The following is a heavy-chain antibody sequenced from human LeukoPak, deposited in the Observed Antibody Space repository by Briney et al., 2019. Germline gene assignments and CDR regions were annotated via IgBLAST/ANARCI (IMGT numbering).Heavy chain of an antibody. Sequence: PGGSLRLSCAASGFTFSDAWMSWVRKAPGKGLEWVGRIKRKIDGGGTADYAAPVKGRFTFSREDSKNTLHLQMNSLETEDTGVYYCTDDLHYFAWNWGQGTLVTVSS. CDR2: IKRKIDGGGTA. V-gene: IGHV3-15*01. CDR3: TDDLHYFAWN. J-gene: IGHJ4*02. D-gene: IGHD3-3*01. CDR1: GFTFSDAW.